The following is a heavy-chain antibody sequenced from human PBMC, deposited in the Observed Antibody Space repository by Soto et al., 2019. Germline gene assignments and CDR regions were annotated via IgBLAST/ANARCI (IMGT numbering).Heavy chain of an antibody. D-gene: IGHD6-13*01. V-gene: IGHV4-34*01. Sequence: LSLTCAVYGGSFSGYYWSWIRQPPGKGLEWIGEINHSGSTNYNPSLKSRVTISVDTSKNQFSLKLSSVTAADTAVYYCARYTTYSSSWYDYWGQGTLVTVSS. J-gene: IGHJ4*02. CDR2: INHSGST. CDR1: GGSFSGYY. CDR3: ARYTTYSSSWYDY.